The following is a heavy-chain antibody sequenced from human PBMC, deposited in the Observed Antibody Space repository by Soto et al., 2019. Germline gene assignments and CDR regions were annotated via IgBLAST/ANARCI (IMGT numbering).Heavy chain of an antibody. CDR2: INHSGST. V-gene: IGHV4-34*01. CDR3: ARDLTLEYSSSSGEPRQFEY. Sequence: PSETLSLTCAVYGGSFSGYYWSWIRQPPGKGLEWIGEINHSGSTNYNPSLKSRVTISVDTSKNQFSLKLSSVTAADTAVYYCARDLTLEYSSSSGEPRQFEYWGQGTLVTVSS. CDR1: GGSFSGYY. J-gene: IGHJ4*02. D-gene: IGHD6-6*01.